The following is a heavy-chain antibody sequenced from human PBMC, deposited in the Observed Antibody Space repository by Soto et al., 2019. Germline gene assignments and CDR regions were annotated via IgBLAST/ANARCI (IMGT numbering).Heavy chain of an antibody. CDR1: GGSISSSSYY. J-gene: IGHJ5*02. CDR3: ASSWRPTNWFDP. CDR2: IYYSGST. Sequence: SETLSLTCTVSGGSISSSSYYWGWIRQPPGKGLEWIGSIYYSGSTYYNPSLKSRVTISVDTSKNQFSLKLSSVTAADTAVYYCASSWRPTNWFDPWGQGTLVTVSS. V-gene: IGHV4-39*01.